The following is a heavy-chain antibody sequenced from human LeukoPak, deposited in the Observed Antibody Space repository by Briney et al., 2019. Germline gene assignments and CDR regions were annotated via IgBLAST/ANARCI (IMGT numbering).Heavy chain of an antibody. CDR1: GGSINSGDYY. Sequence: SQTLSLTCTVSGGSINSGDYYWSWIRQPPGKGLEWIGYIYYSGSTYYNPSLKSRVTISLDTSKNQFSLKLTSVTAADTAVYYCARAPPWINDYWGQGTLVTVSS. J-gene: IGHJ4*02. D-gene: IGHD2-2*03. V-gene: IGHV4-30-4*08. CDR2: IYYSGST. CDR3: ARAPPWINDY.